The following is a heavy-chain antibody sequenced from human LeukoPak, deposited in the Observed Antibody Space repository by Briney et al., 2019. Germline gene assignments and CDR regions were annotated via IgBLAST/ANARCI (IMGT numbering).Heavy chain of an antibody. CDR2: ISAYNGNT. D-gene: IGHD5-12*01. CDR1: GYTFTSYG. CDR3: ALVDIVATDYGMDV. V-gene: IGHV1-18*01. Sequence: ASVKVSCKAPGYTFTSYGISWVRQAPGQGLEWMGWISAYNGNTNYAQKLQGRVTMTTDTSTSTAYMELRSLRSDDTAVYYCALVDIVATDYGMDVWGQGTTVTVSS. J-gene: IGHJ6*02.